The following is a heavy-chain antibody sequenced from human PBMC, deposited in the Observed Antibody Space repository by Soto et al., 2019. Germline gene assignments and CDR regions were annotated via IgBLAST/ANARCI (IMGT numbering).Heavy chain of an antibody. CDR1: GGTFSSHA. D-gene: IGHD3-22*01. CDR2: IIPIFGTA. CDR3: ARVPHYYDSSGYPRRDGWFDP. Sequence: SVKVSCKASGGTFSSHAISWVRQAPGQGLEWMGGIIPIFGTANYAQKFQGRVTITADESTSTAYMELSSLRSEDTAVYYCARVPHYYDSSGYPRRDGWFDPWGQGTLVTVSS. J-gene: IGHJ5*02. V-gene: IGHV1-69*13.